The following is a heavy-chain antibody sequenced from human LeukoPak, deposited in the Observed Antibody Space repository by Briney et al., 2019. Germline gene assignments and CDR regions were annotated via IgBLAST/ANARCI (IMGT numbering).Heavy chain of an antibody. V-gene: IGHV1-18*04. CDR3: ARAVDTAMVTPDY. CDR2: ISAYNGNT. J-gene: IGHJ4*02. CDR1: GYTFTSYH. D-gene: IGHD5-18*01. Sequence: ASVKVSCKASGYTFTSYHMHWVRQAPGQGLEWMGWISAYNGNTNYAQKLQGRVTMTTDTSTSTAYMELRSLRSDDTAVYYCARAVDTAMVTPDYWGQGTLVTVSS.